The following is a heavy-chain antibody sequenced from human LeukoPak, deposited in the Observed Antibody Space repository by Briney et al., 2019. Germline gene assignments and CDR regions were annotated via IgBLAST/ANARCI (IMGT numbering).Heavy chain of an antibody. CDR2: IYYSGST. J-gene: IGHJ6*03. CDR3: AREGKITMVRGVIRYYYMDV. D-gene: IGHD3-10*01. CDR1: GGSFSGYY. Sequence: SETLSLTCAVYGGSFSGYYWSWIRQPPGKGLEWIGSIYYSGSTYYNPSLKSRVTISVDTSKNQFSLKLSSVTAADTAVYYCAREGKITMVRGVIRYYYMDVWGKGTTVTISS. V-gene: IGHV4-34*01.